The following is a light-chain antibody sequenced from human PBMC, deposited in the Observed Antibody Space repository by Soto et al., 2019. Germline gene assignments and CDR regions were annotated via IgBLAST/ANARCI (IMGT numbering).Light chain of an antibody. V-gene: IGKV1-5*03. CDR1: DNIDTW. J-gene: IGKJ1*01. Sequence: DIQMTQSPSTVSASVGDRVAITCRASDNIDTWVARYQQKPGEAPKLLIYKASKLENGDPSSFAGFGSGTEFTPSIASLQPDDSANYYCQHYNSYSRTFGQGTKVEIK. CDR3: QHYNSYSRT. CDR2: KAS.